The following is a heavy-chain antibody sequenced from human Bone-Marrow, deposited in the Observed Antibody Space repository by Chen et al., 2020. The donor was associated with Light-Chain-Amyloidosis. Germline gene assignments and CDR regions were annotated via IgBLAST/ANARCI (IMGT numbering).Heavy chain of an antibody. CDR1: GFTFSNYW. V-gene: IGHV3-7*05. CDR3: LKGMDV. CDR2: IKEDGSEK. J-gene: IGHJ6*02. Sequence: EVQVVESGGGLVQPGGSLRLSCVASGFTFSNYWMNWVRQVPGKGLDWVANIKEDGSEKYYVDSVKGRFTISRDNAKNSLYLQMNSLRAEDTAVYYCLKGMDVWGQGTTVTVSS.